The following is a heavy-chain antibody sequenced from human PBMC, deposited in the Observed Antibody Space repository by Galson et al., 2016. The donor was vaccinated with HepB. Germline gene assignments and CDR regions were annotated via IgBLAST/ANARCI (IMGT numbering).Heavy chain of an antibody. V-gene: IGHV3-53*01. CDR2: IYSGGST. J-gene: IGHJ6*02. Sequence: SLRLSCAASGFTVSNNYMSWVRQAPGKGLEWVSVIYSGGSTYYADSVKGRFTISRDNSKNTLYLQMNSLRAEDTAVYYCARGPMATRYYYYGMDVGGQGTTVTVSS. D-gene: IGHD5-24*01. CDR3: ARGPMATRYYYYGMDV. CDR1: GFTVSNNY.